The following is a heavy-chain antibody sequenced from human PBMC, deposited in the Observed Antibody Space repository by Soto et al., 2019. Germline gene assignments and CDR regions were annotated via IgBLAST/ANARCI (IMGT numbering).Heavy chain of an antibody. CDR3: AREGGESSDGLYYLDP. CDR2: IYYSGNT. D-gene: IGHD3-22*01. V-gene: IGHV4-30-4*01. Sequence: SETLSLTCTVSGGSTSSDNYWSWIRQPPGKGLEWIGHIYYSGNTDYNPSLKSRLAISIDTSKNQFSLKLSSVTAADTAVYFCAREGGESSDGLYYLDPWGQGSLVSVSS. CDR1: GGSTSSDNY. J-gene: IGHJ5*02.